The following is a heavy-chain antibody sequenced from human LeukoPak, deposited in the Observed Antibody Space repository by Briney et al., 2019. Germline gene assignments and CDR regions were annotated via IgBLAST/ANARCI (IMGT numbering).Heavy chain of an antibody. V-gene: IGHV3-23*01. CDR1: GLTFRNYA. CDR3: AKDPNGDYVGAFDS. Sequence: PGGSLRLSCAASGLTFRNYAMTWVRQAPGKGLEWVSSITGGGIGTSYADSVKGRFTVYRDNSENTLYLQMNSLRAGDTAVYYCAKDPNGDYVGAFDSWGQGTSVTVSS. CDR2: ITGGGIGT. D-gene: IGHD4-17*01. J-gene: IGHJ3*01.